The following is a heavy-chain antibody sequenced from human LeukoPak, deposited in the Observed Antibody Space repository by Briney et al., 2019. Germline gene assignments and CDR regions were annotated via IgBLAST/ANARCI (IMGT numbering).Heavy chain of an antibody. J-gene: IGHJ3*02. CDR1: GCSISSSSYY. CDR3: ASRLTGHDAFDI. Sequence: SETLSLTCTVSGCSISSSSYYWGWIRQPPGKGLEWIGSIYYSGSTYYNPSLNRRVTISVDTSKNQFSLKLSSVTAADTAVYYCASRLTGHDAFDIWGQGTMVTVSS. D-gene: IGHD3-9*01. CDR2: IYYSGST. V-gene: IGHV4-39*01.